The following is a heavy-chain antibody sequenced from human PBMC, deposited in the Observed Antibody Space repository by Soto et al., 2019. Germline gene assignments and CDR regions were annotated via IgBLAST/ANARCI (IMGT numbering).Heavy chain of an antibody. J-gene: IGHJ4*02. V-gene: IGHV1-18*01. CDR2: ISAYNGNT. CDR1: GYTFTSYG. CDR3: ARVARQYDSSGRWSDY. D-gene: IGHD3-22*01. Sequence: QVPLVQSGAEVKKPGASVKDSCKASGYTFTSYGIIWVRQAPGQGHEWMGWISAYNGNTNYAQKLQRRVTMDTDTSTSTAYMGLGSLRSDDTAVYYCARVARQYDSSGRWSDYWGEGTLVTVSS.